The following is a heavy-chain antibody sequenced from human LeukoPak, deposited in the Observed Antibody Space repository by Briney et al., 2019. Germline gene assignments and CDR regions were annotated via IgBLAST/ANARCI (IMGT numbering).Heavy chain of an antibody. CDR2: INPSGGST. CDR1: GYTFTSYY. J-gene: IGHJ2*01. CDR3: ARDKSLVVPAANPDWYFDL. D-gene: IGHD2-2*01. V-gene: IGHV1-46*01. Sequence: ASVKVSCKAFGYTFTSYYMHWVRQAPGQGLEWMGIINPSGGSTSYAQKFQGKVTMTRDTSTSTVYMELSSLRSEDTAVYYCARDKSLVVPAANPDWYFDLWGRGTLVTVSS.